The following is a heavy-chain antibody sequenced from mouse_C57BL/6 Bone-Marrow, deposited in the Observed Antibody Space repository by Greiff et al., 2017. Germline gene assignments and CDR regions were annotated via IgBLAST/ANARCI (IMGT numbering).Heavy chain of an antibody. J-gene: IGHJ2*01. CDR1: GFTFSSYA. V-gene: IGHV5-9-1*02. CDR2: ISSGGDYI. Sequence: EVKLVESGEGLVKPGGSLKLSCAASGFTFSSYAMSWVRQTPEKRLEWVAYISSGGDYIYYADTVKGRFTISRDNARNTLYLQMSSLKSEDTAMYYCTRITTVVARYYFDYWGQGTTLTVSS. D-gene: IGHD1-1*01. CDR3: TRITTVVARYYFDY.